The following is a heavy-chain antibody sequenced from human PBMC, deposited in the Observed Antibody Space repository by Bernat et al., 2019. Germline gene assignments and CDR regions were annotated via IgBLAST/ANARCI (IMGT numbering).Heavy chain of an antibody. CDR1: GGSISSGGYY. J-gene: IGHJ3*02. CDR2: IYYSGST. CDR3: ARDRGQYYDILPGHKDAFDI. Sequence: QVQLQESGPGLVKPSQTLSLTCTVSGGSISSGGYYWSWIRQHPGKGLEWIGYIYYSGSTYYNPSLKSRVTISVDTSKNQFSRKLSSVTAADTAVYYCARDRGQYYDILPGHKDAFDIWGQGTMVTVSS. D-gene: IGHD3-9*01. V-gene: IGHV4-31*03.